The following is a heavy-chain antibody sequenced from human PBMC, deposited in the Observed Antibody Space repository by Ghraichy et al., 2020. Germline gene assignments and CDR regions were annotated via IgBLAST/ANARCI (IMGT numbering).Heavy chain of an antibody. Sequence: GGSLRLSCAASGFTFSSYAMHWVRQAPGKGLEYVSAISSNGGSTYYANSVKGRFTISRDNSKNTLYLQMGSLRAEDMAVYYCASWGLGGSYSIRSDAFDIWGQGTMVTVSS. D-gene: IGHD1-26*01. J-gene: IGHJ3*02. CDR3: ASWGLGGSYSIRSDAFDI. V-gene: IGHV3-64*01. CDR1: GFTFSSYA. CDR2: ISSNGGST.